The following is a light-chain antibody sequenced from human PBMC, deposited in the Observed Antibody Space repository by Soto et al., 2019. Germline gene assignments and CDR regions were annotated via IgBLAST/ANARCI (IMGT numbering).Light chain of an antibody. Sequence: EIVLTQSPGPLYLSPGERATLSCRGGCQSTSRYLSWYQQKPGRAPRLLMYDASAMAPGTPDRFSGRGSGTDFTLSISRLEPEDFAAYYCQQFRNSVITFGGGTRLDIK. CDR2: DAS. J-gene: IGKJ5*01. CDR1: QSTSRY. V-gene: IGKV3-20*01. CDR3: QQFRNSVIT.